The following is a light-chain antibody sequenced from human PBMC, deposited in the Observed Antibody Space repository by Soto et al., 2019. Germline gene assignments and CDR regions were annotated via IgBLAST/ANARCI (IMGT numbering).Light chain of an antibody. Sequence: EIVMMQSPATLSVSPGERATLSCRARQENTDAFAEHKHQPAQSARLLIYDTSIVAIRFTTRVSGSRSGAEFTLPINSLHSEDVAVYYCIPYNLRVLTVGGEANVDI. CDR1: QENTDA. V-gene: IGKV3-15*01. CDR2: DTS. CDR3: IPYNLRVLT. J-gene: IGKJ4*01.